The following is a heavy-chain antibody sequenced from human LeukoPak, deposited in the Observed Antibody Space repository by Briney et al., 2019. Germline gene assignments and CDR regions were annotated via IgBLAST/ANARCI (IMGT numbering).Heavy chain of an antibody. J-gene: IGHJ1*01. CDR3: AADGTD. V-gene: IGHV1-69*05. Sequence: GASVKVSCKTSGGTFNSYAINWVRQAPGQGLEWMGGIIPRLGTTKYIQKVQGRMTITTDESTTTAYMELSSLRSEDTAVYYCAADGTDCGQGTLVTVSS. CDR1: GGTFNSYA. CDR2: IIPRLGTT.